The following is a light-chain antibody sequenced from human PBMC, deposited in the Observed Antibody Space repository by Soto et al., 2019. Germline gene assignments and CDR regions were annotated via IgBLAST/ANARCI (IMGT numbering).Light chain of an antibody. CDR1: SGHSTYA. J-gene: IGLJ3*02. V-gene: IGLV4-69*01. Sequence: QPVLTQSPSASASLGASVKLTCTLSSGHSTYAIAWHQQQPEKGPRYLMKLNSDGSHRKGDGIPDRFSGSSSGAERYLTISSLQSEDEADYYCRTWGTGIWVFGGGTKLTVL. CDR3: RTWGTGIWV. CDR2: LNSDGSH.